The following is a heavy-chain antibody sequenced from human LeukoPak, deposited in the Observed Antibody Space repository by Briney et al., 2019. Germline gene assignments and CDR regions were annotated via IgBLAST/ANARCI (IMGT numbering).Heavy chain of an antibody. V-gene: IGHV4-59*01. CDR2: IYYSGST. CDR3: ARDMIAARRGGGYYYYGMDV. CDR1: GGSISSYY. D-gene: IGHD6-6*01. Sequence: PSETLSLTCTVSGGSISSYYWSWIRQPPGKGLEWIGYIYYSGSTNYNTSLKSRVTISVDTSKNQFSLKLSSVTAADTAVYYCARDMIAARRGGGYYYYGMDVWGQGTTVTVSS. J-gene: IGHJ6*02.